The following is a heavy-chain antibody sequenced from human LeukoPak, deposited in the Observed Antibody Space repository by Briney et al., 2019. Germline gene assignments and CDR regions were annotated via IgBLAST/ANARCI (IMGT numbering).Heavy chain of an antibody. CDR2: ISYSGTN. CDR1: GGSVSSSSYY. CDR3: ASLGTLRS. J-gene: IGHJ5*02. D-gene: IGHD7-27*01. Sequence: SDTLSLTCTVSGGSVSSSSYYWGWIRQPPGKGLEWIGSISYSGTNYNNPSLKSRVSLSIDTSKNQFSVKVTSVPAPDPAMYYCASLGTLRSWGQGALVTVCS. V-gene: IGHV4-39*01.